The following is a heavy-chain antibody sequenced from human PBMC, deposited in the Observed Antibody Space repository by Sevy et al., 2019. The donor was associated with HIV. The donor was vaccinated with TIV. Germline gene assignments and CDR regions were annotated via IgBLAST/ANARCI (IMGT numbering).Heavy chain of an antibody. CDR2: ISYDGSNK. Sequence: GGSLRLSCAASGFTFSSYAMHWVRQAPGKGLEWVAVISYDGSNKYYADSVKGRFTISRDNAKNTLYLQMNSLRAEDTAVYYCARPPGAYYDYVWGRYEEGNDAIDIWGQGTMVTVSS. J-gene: IGHJ3*02. V-gene: IGHV3-30-3*01. CDR3: ARPPGAYYDYVWGRYEEGNDAIDI. D-gene: IGHD3-16*01. CDR1: GFTFSSYA.